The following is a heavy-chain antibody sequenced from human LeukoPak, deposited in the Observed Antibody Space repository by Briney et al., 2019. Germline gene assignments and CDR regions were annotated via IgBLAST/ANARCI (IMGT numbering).Heavy chain of an antibody. D-gene: IGHD6-19*01. CDR2: ISYDGSNK. CDR1: GFTFSSYA. V-gene: IGHV3-30-3*01. J-gene: IGHJ4*02. Sequence: GGSLRLSCAASGFTFSSYAIHWVRQAPGKGLEWVAVISYDGSNKYYADSVKGRFTISRDDPKNTLYLQMNSLRAEDTAVYYCARDSSGWSGRHPVDYWGQGTLVTVSS. CDR3: ARDSSGWSGRHPVDY.